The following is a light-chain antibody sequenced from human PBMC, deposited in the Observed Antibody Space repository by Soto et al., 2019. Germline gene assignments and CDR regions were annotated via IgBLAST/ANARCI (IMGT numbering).Light chain of an antibody. Sequence: DVVMTQSPLFLPVTLGQPASISCRSSQSLVHSDGNTYLNWFQQRPGQSPRRLIYKVYNRDSGVADRFSGSWSGTDFTLKISRVEAEDVGVYYYMQGSYLRTFGQGTKVEIK. V-gene: IGKV2-30*02. CDR1: QSLVHSDGNTY. J-gene: IGKJ1*01. CDR3: MQGSYLRT. CDR2: KVY.